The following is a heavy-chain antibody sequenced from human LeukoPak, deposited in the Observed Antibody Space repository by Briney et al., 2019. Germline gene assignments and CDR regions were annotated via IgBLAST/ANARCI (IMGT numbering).Heavy chain of an antibody. V-gene: IGHV1-69*13. CDR1: GGTFSSDA. CDR2: IIPIFGTA. Sequence: SVKVSCKASGGTFSSDAISWVRQVPGQGLEWMGGIIPIFGTANYAQKFLDRLTITADESTSTAYMELNSLRSEDTAVYYCARVREMATIASFDYWGQGTLVTVSS. D-gene: IGHD5-24*01. J-gene: IGHJ4*02. CDR3: ARVREMATIASFDY.